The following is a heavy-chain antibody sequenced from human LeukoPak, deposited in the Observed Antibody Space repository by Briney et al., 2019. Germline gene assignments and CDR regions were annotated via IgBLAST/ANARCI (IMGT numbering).Heavy chain of an antibody. Sequence: GGSLTLSCAASGFTLSAYWMSWVRHAPGKGLEWVANTKQDGSEKSYVDSVKGRFTSSRDNAKYSLYLQMNSMRAEDTAVYYCARGSYYYPYWGQGTLVTVSS. CDR1: GFTLSAYW. CDR2: TKQDGSEK. J-gene: IGHJ4*02. CDR3: ARGSYYYPY. D-gene: IGHD3-10*01. V-gene: IGHV3-7*04.